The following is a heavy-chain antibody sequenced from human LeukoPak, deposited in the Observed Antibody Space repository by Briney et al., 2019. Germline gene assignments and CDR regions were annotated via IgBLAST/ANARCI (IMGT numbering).Heavy chain of an antibody. D-gene: IGHD4-23*01. Sequence: GGSLRLSCAASGFTFSSYGMHWVRQAPGKGLEWVAFIRYDGSNKYYADSVKGRFTISRDNSKNTLYLQMNSLRAEDTAVYYCARDFTDYGGNDYWGQGTLVTVSS. CDR2: IRYDGSNK. V-gene: IGHV3-30*02. J-gene: IGHJ4*02. CDR1: GFTFSSYG. CDR3: ARDFTDYGGNDY.